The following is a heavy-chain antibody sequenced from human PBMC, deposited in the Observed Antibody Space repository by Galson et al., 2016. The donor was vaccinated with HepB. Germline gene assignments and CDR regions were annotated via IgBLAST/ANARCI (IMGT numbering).Heavy chain of an antibody. Sequence: SVKVSCKASGYTFTSYGIAWVRQAPGQGLEWMGWISANNGNTNYAQKLQGRITMTTDTSTNTAYMELRSLRSDDTAVYYCARLHGYGYPLNYWGQGTLVTVSS. CDR2: ISANNGNT. CDR1: GYTFTSYG. V-gene: IGHV1-18*01. J-gene: IGHJ4*02. D-gene: IGHD5-18*01. CDR3: ARLHGYGYPLNY.